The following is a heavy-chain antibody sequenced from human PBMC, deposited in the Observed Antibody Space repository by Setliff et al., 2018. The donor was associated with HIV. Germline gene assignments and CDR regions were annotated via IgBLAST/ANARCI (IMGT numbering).Heavy chain of an antibody. J-gene: IGHJ5*02. D-gene: IGHD3-3*01. CDR2: IKKDESEK. CDR3: ARNLIRSSYFGVLSNWFDT. V-gene: IGHV3-7*03. CDR1: GFTFSDYY. Sequence: PGGSLRLSCTASGFTFSDYYMSWIRQAPGKGLEWVANIKKDESEKYYLASVKGRFTISRDNAKNSLFLQMNNLRAEDTAVYYCARNLIRSSYFGVLSNWFDTWGQGTLVTVSS.